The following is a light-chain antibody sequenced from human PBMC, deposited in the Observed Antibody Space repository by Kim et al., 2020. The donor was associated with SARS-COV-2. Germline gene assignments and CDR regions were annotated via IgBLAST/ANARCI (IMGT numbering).Light chain of an antibody. Sequence: SLTPGQKASITCSGKTLRDNYVSWYQQRPGQAPVLVIYQNDERPLGIPGRFSGSKTGNTATLIISGTQAMDEADYYCQAWDSTTVVFGGGTQLTVL. V-gene: IGLV3-1*01. CDR1: TLRDNY. CDR3: QAWDSTTVV. J-gene: IGLJ2*01. CDR2: QND.